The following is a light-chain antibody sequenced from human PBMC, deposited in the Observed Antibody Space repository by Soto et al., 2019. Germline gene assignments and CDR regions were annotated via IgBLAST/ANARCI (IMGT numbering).Light chain of an antibody. Sequence: EIVMTQSPATLSVSPGERATLSCRASQSISNDFLAWYQQKPGQAPRLLIYGASTRATDVPDRFSGSGSGADFTLTISRLEPEDFAVYYCQQYGSSPPRTFGQGTKVE. J-gene: IGKJ1*01. CDR2: GAS. CDR1: QSISNDF. CDR3: QQYGSSPPRT. V-gene: IGKV3-20*01.